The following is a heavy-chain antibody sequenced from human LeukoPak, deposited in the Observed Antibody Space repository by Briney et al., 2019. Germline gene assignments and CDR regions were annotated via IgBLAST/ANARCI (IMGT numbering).Heavy chain of an antibody. CDR2: INPNSGGT. D-gene: IGHD3-9*01. J-gene: IGHJ6*02. V-gene: IGHV1-2*02. CDR1: GYTFTSYY. Sequence: ASVKVSCKASGYTFTSYYIHWVRQAPGKELEWMGCINPNSGGTNYAQKFQGRVTMTRETSISTAYMELSRLRSDDTAVYYCARGSDSGEEIYDILTGYYTPHYYYYGMDVWGQGTTVTVSS. CDR3: ARGSDSGEEIYDILTGYYTPHYYYYGMDV.